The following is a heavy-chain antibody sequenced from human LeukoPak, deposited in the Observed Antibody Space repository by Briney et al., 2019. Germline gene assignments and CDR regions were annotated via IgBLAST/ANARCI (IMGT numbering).Heavy chain of an antibody. CDR1: GYTLTAYY. CDR2: INPNRGNT. V-gene: IGHV1-8*02. Sequence: SVTVSCKASGYTLTAYYLHWERQAAGHGIEWMERINPNRGNTVHRQNFQGRVRLTRNTSISTAYMELSSLRSEDTAVYCCARWRYGDYNPNCFDYWGQGTLVTVSS. J-gene: IGHJ4*02. CDR3: ARWRYGDYNPNCFDY. D-gene: IGHD4-17*01.